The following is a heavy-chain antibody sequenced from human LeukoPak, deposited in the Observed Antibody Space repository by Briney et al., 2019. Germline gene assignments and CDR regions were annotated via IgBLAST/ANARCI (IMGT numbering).Heavy chain of an antibody. Sequence: GGSLRLSCAASGFTFSSYWMRWVRQAPGKGLEWVANIKQDGREKYYVDSVKGRFTISRDNSKNSLYLQMNSLRADDTAVYYCARYGGSNYVGFWGQGTLVTVSS. J-gene: IGHJ4*02. V-gene: IGHV3-7*01. CDR3: ARYGGSNYVGF. CDR2: IKQDGREK. CDR1: GFTFSSYW. D-gene: IGHD3-10*01.